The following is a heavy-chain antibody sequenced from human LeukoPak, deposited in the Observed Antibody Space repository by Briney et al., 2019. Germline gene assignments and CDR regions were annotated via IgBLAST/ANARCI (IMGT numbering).Heavy chain of an antibody. Sequence: QPGGSLRLSCAASGFTFSSYSMNWVRQAPGKGLEWVSVIYSGGSTYYADSVKGRFTISRDNSKNTLYLQMNSLRAEDTAVYYCARIVVVVAAIGWFDPWGQGTLVTVSS. CDR2: IYSGGST. CDR3: ARIVVVVAAIGWFDP. D-gene: IGHD2-15*01. V-gene: IGHV3-66*01. CDR1: GFTFSSYS. J-gene: IGHJ5*02.